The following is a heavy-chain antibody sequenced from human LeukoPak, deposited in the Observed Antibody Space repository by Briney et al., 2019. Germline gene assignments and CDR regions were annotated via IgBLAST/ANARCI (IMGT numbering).Heavy chain of an antibody. V-gene: IGHV3-30*04. D-gene: IGHD3-9*01. Sequence: GGSLRLSCAASGFTFSSYAMHWVRQAPGKGLEWVAVISYDGSNKYYADSVKGRFTISRDNSKNTLYLQMNSLRAEDTAVYYCARGPRSQLRYFDWLTYWGQGTLVTVSS. CDR3: ARGPRSQLRYFDWLTY. J-gene: IGHJ4*02. CDR1: GFTFSSYA. CDR2: ISYDGSNK.